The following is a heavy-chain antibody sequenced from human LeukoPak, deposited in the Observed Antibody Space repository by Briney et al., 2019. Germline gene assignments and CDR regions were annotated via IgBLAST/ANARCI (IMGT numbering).Heavy chain of an antibody. J-gene: IGHJ4*02. CDR3: ARIPPLYCSTSSCYSRSFDF. D-gene: IGHD2-2*02. CDR1: GGSISTSTYY. CDR2: FYYSGAT. Sequence: SETLSLTCTVSGGSISTSTYYWGWVRQPPGKGLEWIGSFYYSGATYYNPSLKSRVTISEDTSVNQFSLRLSSVTAADTAVYYCARIPPLYCSTSSCYSRSFDFWGQGIPVTVSS. V-gene: IGHV4-39*07.